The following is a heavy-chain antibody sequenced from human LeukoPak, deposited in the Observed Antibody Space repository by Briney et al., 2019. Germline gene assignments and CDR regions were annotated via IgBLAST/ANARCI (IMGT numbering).Heavy chain of an antibody. Sequence: SETLSLTCTVSGGSISSYYWSWIRQPPGKGLEWIGYIYYSGSTNYNPSLKSRVTISVDTSKNQFSLKLSSVTAADTAVYYCARVQDWNYVRWLDPWGQGTLVTVSS. D-gene: IGHD1-7*01. J-gene: IGHJ5*02. CDR1: GGSISSYY. CDR2: IYYSGST. V-gene: IGHV4-59*01. CDR3: ARVQDWNYVRWLDP.